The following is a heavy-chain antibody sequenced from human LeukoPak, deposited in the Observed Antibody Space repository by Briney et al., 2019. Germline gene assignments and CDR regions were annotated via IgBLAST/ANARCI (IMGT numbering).Heavy chain of an antibody. CDR3: ARPLDCSSTSCSGGYDAFDI. Sequence: PGGSLRLSCAASGFTFSDYYMSWIRQAPGKGLEWVSYISSSGSTIYYADSVKGRFTISRDNAKNSLYLQMNSLRAEDTAVYYCARPLDCSSTSCSGGYDAFDIWGQGTMVTVSS. CDR1: GFTFSDYY. CDR2: ISSSGSTI. J-gene: IGHJ3*02. D-gene: IGHD2-2*01. V-gene: IGHV3-11*04.